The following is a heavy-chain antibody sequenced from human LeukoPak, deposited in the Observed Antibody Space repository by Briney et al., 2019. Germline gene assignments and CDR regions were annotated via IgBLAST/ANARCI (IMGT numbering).Heavy chain of an antibody. CDR2: IYYSGST. D-gene: IGHD4-17*01. J-gene: IGHJ2*01. V-gene: IGHV4-59*08. Sequence: SETLSLTCTVSGGSIGSYYWSWIRQPPGKGLEWIGYIYYSGSTNYNPSLKSRVTIPVDTSKNQFSLKLSSVTAADTAVYYCARLYGDYLRYFDLWGRGTLVTVSP. CDR3: ARLYGDYLRYFDL. CDR1: GGSIGSYY.